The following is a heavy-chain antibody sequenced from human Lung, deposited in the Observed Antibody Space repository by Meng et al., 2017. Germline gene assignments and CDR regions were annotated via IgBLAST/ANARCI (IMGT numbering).Heavy chain of an antibody. J-gene: IGHJ4*02. Sequence: VPLQQWGPGLLKPSGTLSLTCVVSGGSFSDYYWSWIRQPPGKGLEWIGEINHSGSTTYNPSLESRAAISVDTSQNNLSLKLSSVTAADSAVYYCARGPTTMAHDFDYWGQGTLVTVSS. CDR3: ARGPTTMAHDFDY. V-gene: IGHV4-34*01. D-gene: IGHD4-11*01. CDR2: INHSGST. CDR1: GGSFSDYY.